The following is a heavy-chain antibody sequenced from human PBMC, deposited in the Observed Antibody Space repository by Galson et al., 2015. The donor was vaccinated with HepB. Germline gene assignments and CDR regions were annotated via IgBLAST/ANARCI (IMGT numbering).Heavy chain of an antibody. CDR2: IDPSDSYT. V-gene: IGHV5-10-1*01. CDR1: GYSFTSYW. D-gene: IGHD3-10*01. J-gene: IGHJ4*02. CDR3: AREVAYYYGSGSDDY. Sequence: QSGAEVKKPGESLRISCKGSGYSFTSYWISWVRQMPGKGLEWMGRIDPSDSYTNYSPSFQGHVTISADKSISTAYLQWSSLKASDTAMYYCAREVAYYYGSGSDDYWGQGTLVTVSS.